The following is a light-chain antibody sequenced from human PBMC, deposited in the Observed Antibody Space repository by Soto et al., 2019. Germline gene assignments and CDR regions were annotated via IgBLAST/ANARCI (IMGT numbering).Light chain of an antibody. CDR3: CSYTVNNGLSVV. CDR2: EVT. J-gene: IGLJ2*01. CDR1: SNDVGGYNY. V-gene: IGLV2-8*01. Sequence: QSALTQPPSASGSPGQSVTISCTGTSNDVGGYNYVSWYQQHPGKAPKLMMYEVTKRPSGVPDRFSGSKSGNTASLTVSGLQAEDEADYYCCSYTVNNGLSVVFGGGTKVTVL.